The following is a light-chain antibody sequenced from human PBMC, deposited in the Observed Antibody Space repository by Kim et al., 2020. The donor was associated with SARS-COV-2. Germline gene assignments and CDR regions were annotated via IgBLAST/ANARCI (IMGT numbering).Light chain of an antibody. V-gene: IGLV6-57*03. Sequence: NFMLTQSHSVSESPGKTVTISCARSSDSIASSYVQWYQQRPGSAPTIVIYENNHRASGVPDRFSGSIDSSSNSASLTVSGLKTEDEADYYGQSYDTSALWVFGGGTQLTFL. CDR2: ENN. CDR1: SDSIASSY. J-gene: IGLJ3*02. CDR3: QSYDTSALWV.